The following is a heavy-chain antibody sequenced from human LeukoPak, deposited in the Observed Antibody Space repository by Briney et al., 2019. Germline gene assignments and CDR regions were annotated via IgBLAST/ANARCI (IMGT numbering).Heavy chain of an antibody. CDR1: GFTVSSNY. D-gene: IGHD6-19*01. J-gene: IGHJ5*02. Sequence: GGSLRLSCAASGFTVSSNYMSWIRQAPGKGLEWVSVVYSGGSTYYADSVKGRFTISRDNSKNMVYLQMISLRADDTAVYYCARDFRPYGGGWYPTSPWGQGTLVTVSS. V-gene: IGHV3-53*01. CDR3: ARDFRPYGGGWYPTSP. CDR2: VYSGGST.